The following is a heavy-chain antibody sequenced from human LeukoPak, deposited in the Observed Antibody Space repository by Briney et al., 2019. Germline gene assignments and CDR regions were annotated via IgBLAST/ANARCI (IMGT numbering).Heavy chain of an antibody. Sequence: ASVKVSCKASGYTFTSYGISWVRQAPGQGLEWMGWISAYNGNTNYAQKLQGRVTMTTDTSTSTAYMELRSLRSDDTAVYYCARDHVRSPDRPDYYYYGMDVWGQGTTVTVSS. V-gene: IGHV1-18*01. CDR2: ISAYNGNT. CDR1: GYTFTSYG. CDR3: ARDHVRSPDRPDYYYYGMDV. J-gene: IGHJ6*02.